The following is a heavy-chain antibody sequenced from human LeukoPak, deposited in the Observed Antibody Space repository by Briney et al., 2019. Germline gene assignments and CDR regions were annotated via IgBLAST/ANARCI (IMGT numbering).Heavy chain of an antibody. J-gene: IGHJ6*02. D-gene: IGHD3-3*01. V-gene: IGHV4-4*02. CDR3: ARDAGYDFWSGYYTAYYYYGMDV. Sequence: SETLSLTCGVSGGSVSTMNWWNWVRQSPGKGLEWIGEIFHTGSTNYNPSLNSRVTISLDKSKNQFSLRPTSVTAADTAVYYCARDAGYDFWSGYYTAYYYYGMDVWGQGATVTVSS. CDR1: GGSVSTMNW. CDR2: IFHTGST.